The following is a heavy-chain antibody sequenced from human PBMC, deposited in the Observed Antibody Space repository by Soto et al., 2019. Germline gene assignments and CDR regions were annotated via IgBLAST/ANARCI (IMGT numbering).Heavy chain of an antibody. CDR2: ISYDGSNK. CDR1: GFTFSSYG. J-gene: IGHJ4*02. CDR3: ARPYYDFWSGYHAPFDY. D-gene: IGHD3-3*01. V-gene: IGHV3-30*03. Sequence: PGGSLILSCAASGFTFSSYGMHWVRQAPGKGLEWVAVISYDGSNKYYADSVKGRFTISRDNSKNTLYLQMNSLRADDTAVYYCARPYYDFWSGYHAPFDYWGQGTLVTVSS.